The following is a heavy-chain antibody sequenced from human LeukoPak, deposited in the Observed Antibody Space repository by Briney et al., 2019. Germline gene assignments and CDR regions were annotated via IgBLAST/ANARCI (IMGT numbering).Heavy chain of an antibody. D-gene: IGHD1-26*01. J-gene: IGHJ5*01. Sequence: SVKVSCKASGGTFSRYAFSWVRQAPGQGLEWMGGIIPIFGTTSYAQQFQGRVTITTDESTSTAYLDLSSLRSEDTAVYYRAKDDGSATMGFDSWGQGTLVSVSS. CDR2: IIPIFGTT. CDR1: GGTFSRYA. V-gene: IGHV1-69*05. CDR3: AKDDGSATMGFDS.